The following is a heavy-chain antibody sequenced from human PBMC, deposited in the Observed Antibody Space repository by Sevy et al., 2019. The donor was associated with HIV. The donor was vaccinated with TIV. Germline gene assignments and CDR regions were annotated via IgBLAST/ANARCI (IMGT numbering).Heavy chain of an antibody. J-gene: IGHJ6*02. CDR2: ISDYNGYT. D-gene: IGHD3-10*01. Sequence: ASVKVSCKASGYTFSSYGISWVRQAPGQGLEWMGWISDYNGYTNYAHKFQGRVTMSTETSTRTAYMELRSLRSDDTAVYFCAREGYNYRSGTYRPPNYYGMDVWGQGTAVTVSS. V-gene: IGHV1-18*01. CDR1: GYTFSSYG. CDR3: AREGYNYRSGTYRPPNYYGMDV.